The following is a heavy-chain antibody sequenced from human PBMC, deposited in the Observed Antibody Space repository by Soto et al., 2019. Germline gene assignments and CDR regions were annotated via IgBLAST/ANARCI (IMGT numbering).Heavy chain of an antibody. D-gene: IGHD3-3*01. CDR2: INHSGST. CDR1: GGSFSGYY. Sequence: SETLSLTCAVYGGSFSGYYWSWIRQPPGKGLEWIGEINHSGSTNYNPSLKSRVTISVDTSKNQFSLKLSSVTAADTAVYYCARVRFRKIFGVLIIRWFDPWGQGTLVTVSS. J-gene: IGHJ5*02. CDR3: ARVRFRKIFGVLIIRWFDP. V-gene: IGHV4-34*01.